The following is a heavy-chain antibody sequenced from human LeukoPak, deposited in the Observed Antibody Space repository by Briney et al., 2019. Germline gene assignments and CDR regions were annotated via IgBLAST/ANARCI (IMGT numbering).Heavy chain of an antibody. J-gene: IGHJ6*03. CDR2: ISAYNGNT. D-gene: IGHD3-3*01. Sequence: ASVKVSCKASGYTFTSYGISWVRQAPGQGLEWMGWISAYNGNTNYAQKLQGRVTMTTDTSTSTAYMELRSLRSDDTAVYYCARDSSSNYYDFWSGYYSYYMDVWGKGTTVTVSS. CDR1: GYTFTSYG. V-gene: IGHV1-18*01. CDR3: ARDSSSNYYDFWSGYYSYYMDV.